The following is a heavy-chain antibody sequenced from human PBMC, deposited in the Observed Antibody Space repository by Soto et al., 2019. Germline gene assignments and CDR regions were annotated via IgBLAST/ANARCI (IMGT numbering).Heavy chain of an antibody. D-gene: IGHD4-17*01. V-gene: IGHV3-30*18. J-gene: IGHJ6*02. Sequence: QVQLVESGGGVVQPGRSLRLSCAASGFTFSSYGMHWVRQAPGKGLEWVAVISYDGSNKYYADSVKGRFTISRDNSKNTLYLQMNSLRAEDTAVYYCAKEWATTVTTSVGMDVWGQGTTVTVSS. CDR3: AKEWATTVTTSVGMDV. CDR2: ISYDGSNK. CDR1: GFTFSSYG.